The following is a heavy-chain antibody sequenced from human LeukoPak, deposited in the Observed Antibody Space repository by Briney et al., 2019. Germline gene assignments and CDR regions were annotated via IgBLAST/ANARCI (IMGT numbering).Heavy chain of an antibody. CDR3: ARESGYNFY. Sequence: PSETLSLTCTVSGASISNYYWSWIRQPPGKGLEWIGHIFYSGSTNYNPSLKSRVTISVDTSKNHFPLKLSSVTAADTAVYYCARESGYNFYWGQGTLVTVSS. V-gene: IGHV4-59*01. D-gene: IGHD5-24*01. CDR1: GASISNYY. J-gene: IGHJ4*02. CDR2: IFYSGST.